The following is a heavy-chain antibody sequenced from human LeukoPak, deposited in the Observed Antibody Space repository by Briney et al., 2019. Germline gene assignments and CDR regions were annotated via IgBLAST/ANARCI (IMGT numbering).Heavy chain of an antibody. D-gene: IGHD4-17*01. CDR3: ARRAGEYSHPYDY. CDR1: GFTLSSYE. Sequence: GGSLRLSCTVSGFTLSSYEMTWFRQAPGKGLEWVSFIYSGGNTHYSDSVKGRFTISRDNSKNTLYLQMNSLRAEDTAVYYCARRAGEYSHPYDYWGQGTLVTVSS. J-gene: IGHJ4*02. V-gene: IGHV3-53*01. CDR2: IYSGGNT.